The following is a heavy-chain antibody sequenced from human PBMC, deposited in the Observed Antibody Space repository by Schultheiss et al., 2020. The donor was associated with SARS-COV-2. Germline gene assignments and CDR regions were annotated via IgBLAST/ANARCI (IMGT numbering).Heavy chain of an antibody. D-gene: IGHD2-15*01. CDR1: GFTFSSYA. J-gene: IGHJ4*02. CDR2: ISGSGGST. Sequence: GGSLRLSCAASGFTFSSYAMSWVRQAPGKGLEWVSAISGSGGSTYYADSVKGRFTISRDNSKNTLYLQMSSLRAEDTAVYYCAKKGAIGYCSGGSCYPFDYWGQGTLVTVSS. CDR3: AKKGAIGYCSGGSCYPFDY. V-gene: IGHV3-23*01.